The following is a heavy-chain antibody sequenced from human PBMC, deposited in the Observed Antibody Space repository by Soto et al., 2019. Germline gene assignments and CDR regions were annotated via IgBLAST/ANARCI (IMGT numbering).Heavy chain of an antibody. CDR3: ASYLADPLAAAGTHDAFDI. CDR2: IYYSGST. Sequence: SETLCLTCTVSGGSISSSSYYWGWIRKPPGKGLEWIGSIYYSGSTYYNPSLKSRVTISVDTSKNQFSLKLSSVTAADTAVYYCASYLADPLAAAGTHDAFDIWGQGTMVTVSS. CDR1: GGSISSSSYY. V-gene: IGHV4-39*01. D-gene: IGHD6-13*01. J-gene: IGHJ3*02.